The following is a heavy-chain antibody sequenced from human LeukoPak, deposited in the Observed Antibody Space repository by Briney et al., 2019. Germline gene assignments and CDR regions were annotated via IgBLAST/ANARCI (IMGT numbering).Heavy chain of an antibody. V-gene: IGHV4-39*01. D-gene: IGHD3-22*01. Sequence: SETLSLTCTVSGGSISSSSYYWGWIRQPPGKGLEWIGSIYYSGSTYYNPSLKSRVTISLDTSKNQFSLKLSSVTAADTAVYYCASDYYDSSGYYSNWFAPWGQRTLVTVSS. J-gene: IGHJ5*02. CDR3: ASDYYDSSGYYSNWFAP. CDR1: GGSISSSSYY. CDR2: IYYSGST.